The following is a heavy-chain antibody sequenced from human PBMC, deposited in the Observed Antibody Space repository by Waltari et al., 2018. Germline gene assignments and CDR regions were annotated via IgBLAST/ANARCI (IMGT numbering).Heavy chain of an antibody. Sequence: QVQLVESGGGVVQPGRSLRLSCAASGFTFSSYGMHWVRQAPGKGLEWVAVIWCDGSNKYDADSVKGRVTSSRDNSKNTLYLQRNSLRAEDTAVYYCARGCSGGSCYSIAAFDIWGQGTMVTVSS. D-gene: IGHD2-15*01. J-gene: IGHJ3*02. CDR2: IWCDGSNK. CDR3: ARGCSGGSCYSIAAFDI. V-gene: IGHV3-33*01. CDR1: GFTFSSYG.